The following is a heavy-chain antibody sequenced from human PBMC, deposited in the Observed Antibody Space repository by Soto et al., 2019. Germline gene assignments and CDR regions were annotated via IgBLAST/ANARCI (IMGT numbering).Heavy chain of an antibody. Sequence: SETLSVTCTVSGDFISSYYWSWSRQPPGKGLEWIGYISYSGSTNYNPSLKSRVTISVDTSKNQFSLKLSSVTAADTAVYYCASLWGWSVEYWGQGTLVTVS. J-gene: IGHJ4*02. CDR1: GDFISSYY. V-gene: IGHV4-59*08. CDR2: ISYSGST. D-gene: IGHD3-16*01. CDR3: ASLWGWSVEY.